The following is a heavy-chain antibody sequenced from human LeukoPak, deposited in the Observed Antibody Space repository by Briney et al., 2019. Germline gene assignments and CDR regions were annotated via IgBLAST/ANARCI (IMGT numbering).Heavy chain of an antibody. CDR2: IHTSGDT. V-gene: IGHV3-53*01. J-gene: IGHJ5*02. Sequence: GGSLRLSCAASGLTGSHNYVSWVRQAPGKGLEWVSAIHTSGDTCYADSVKGRFTISGDTSKNTLYLQINSLRVEDTAVYYCIVFGDSNHWGQGTLVTVSS. D-gene: IGHD4-17*01. CDR3: IVFGDSNH. CDR1: GLTGSHNY.